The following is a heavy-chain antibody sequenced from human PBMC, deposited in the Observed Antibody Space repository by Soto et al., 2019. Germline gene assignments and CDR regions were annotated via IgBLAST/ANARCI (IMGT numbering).Heavy chain of an antibody. CDR2: LYNTGST. D-gene: IGHD2-21*02. CDR1: GGSISRYY. V-gene: IGHV4-59*01. Sequence: QVRLQESGPGLVKPSETLSLTCTVSGGSISRYYWSWIRQPPGKGLEWIGYLYNTGSTIYNPSLKSRVTISGDTSKNQFSLKLNSLTAADTAVYYCARDLWGYCGTDCYPLDVWGQGTTVTVSS. CDR3: ARDLWGYCGTDCYPLDV. J-gene: IGHJ6*02.